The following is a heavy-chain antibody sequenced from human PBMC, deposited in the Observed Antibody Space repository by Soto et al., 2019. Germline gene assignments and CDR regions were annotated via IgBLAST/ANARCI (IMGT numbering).Heavy chain of an antibody. CDR1: GFTFSSYG. J-gene: IGHJ4*02. V-gene: IGHV3-30*18. CDR2: ISYDGSNK. D-gene: IGHD2-21*02. CDR3: AKPLAFCGGACFSPLGY. Sequence: QVQLVESGGGVVQPGRSLRLSCAASGFTFSSYGMHWVRQAPGKGLEWVAVISYDGSNKYYADSVKGRFTISRDNSKNPLYLKMNSRRAEATAVYYCAKPLAFCGGACFSPLGYWGQGTLVPVSS.